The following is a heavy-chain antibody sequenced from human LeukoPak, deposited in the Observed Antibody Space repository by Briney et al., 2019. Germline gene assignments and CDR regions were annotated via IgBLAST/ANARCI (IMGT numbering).Heavy chain of an antibody. CDR1: GFTFSSYW. D-gene: IGHD3-3*01. CDR2: IKQDESEK. Sequence: GGSLRLSCAASGFTFSSYWMSWVRQAPGKGLEWLANIKQDESEKYYVDSVKGRFTISRDNAKNSLYLQMNSLRAEDTAVYYCARDPTIFGVVIVPDYWGQGTLVTVSS. CDR3: ARDPTIFGVVIVPDY. J-gene: IGHJ4*02. V-gene: IGHV3-7*01.